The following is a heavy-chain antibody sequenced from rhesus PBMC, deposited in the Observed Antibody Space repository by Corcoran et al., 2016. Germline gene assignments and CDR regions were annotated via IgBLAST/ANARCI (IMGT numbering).Heavy chain of an antibody. D-gene: IGHD6-13*01. CDR3: GRGGIADI. CDR2: FYGSGSST. CDR1: GGSISSFY. Sequence: QLQLQESGPGLVKPSETLSLTCAFSGGSISSFYWSWVRQAPGKGLEWIGYFYGSGSSTNYNPPLKSRVTLSVDTSKNQLSLKLSSVTAADTAVYDCGRGGIADIWGQGVLVTVSS. J-gene: IGHJ4*01. V-gene: IGHV4S11*01.